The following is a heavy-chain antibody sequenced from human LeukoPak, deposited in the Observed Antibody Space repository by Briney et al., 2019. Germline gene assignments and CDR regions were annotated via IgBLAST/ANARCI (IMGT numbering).Heavy chain of an antibody. D-gene: IGHD6-13*01. CDR3: ARGGMAAAGRFDY. J-gene: IGHJ4*02. CDR2: IIPIFGTA. V-gene: IGHV1-69*05. CDR1: GGTFSSYA. Sequence: SVKVSCKASGGTFSSYAISWVRQAPGQGLEWMGRIIPIFGTANYAQKFQGRVTITTDESTSTAYMELSSLRSEDTAVYYCARGGMAAAGRFDYWGQGTLVTVSS.